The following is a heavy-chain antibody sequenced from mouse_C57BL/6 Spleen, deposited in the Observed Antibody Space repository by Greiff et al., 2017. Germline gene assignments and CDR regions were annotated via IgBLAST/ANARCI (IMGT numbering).Heavy chain of an antibody. CDR3: ARGDYYAMDY. CDR1: GFTFSDYG. CDR2: ISSGSSTI. Sequence: DVHLVESGGGLVKPGGSLKLSCAASGFTFSDYGMHWVRQAPAKGLEWVAYISSGSSTIYYADTVKGRFTISRDNAKNTLFLQMTSLRSEDTAMYYCARGDYYAMDYWGQGTSVTVSS. V-gene: IGHV5-17*01. J-gene: IGHJ4*01.